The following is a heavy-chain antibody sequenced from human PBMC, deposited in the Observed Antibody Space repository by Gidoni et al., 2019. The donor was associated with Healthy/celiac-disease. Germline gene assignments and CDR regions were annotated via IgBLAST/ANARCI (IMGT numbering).Heavy chain of an antibody. D-gene: IGHD3-9*01. V-gene: IGHV3-23*01. CDR3: AKSYFDWFHSPFDP. J-gene: IGHJ5*02. Sequence: GRFTISRDNSKNTLYLQMNSLRAEDTAVYYCAKSYFDWFHSPFDPWGQGTLVTVSS.